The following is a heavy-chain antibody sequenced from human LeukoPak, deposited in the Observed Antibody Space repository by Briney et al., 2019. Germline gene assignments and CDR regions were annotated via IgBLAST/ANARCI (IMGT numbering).Heavy chain of an antibody. Sequence: ASVKVSCKASGYTFTGYYMHWVRQAPGQGLEWMGWINPNSGGTNYAQKFQGRVTMTRDTSISTAYMELRSLRSDDTAVYYCARRDCSSTSCDDNFDYWGQGTLVTVSS. CDR3: ARRDCSSTSCDDNFDY. CDR2: INPNSGGT. CDR1: GYTFTGYY. J-gene: IGHJ4*02. V-gene: IGHV1-2*02. D-gene: IGHD2-2*01.